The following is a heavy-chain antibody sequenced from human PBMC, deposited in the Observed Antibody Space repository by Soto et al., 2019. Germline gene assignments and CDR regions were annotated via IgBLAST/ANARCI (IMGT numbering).Heavy chain of an antibody. CDR1: GYTFTNYG. CDR3: AREATGCSGGTCYSPQWFDP. CDR2: ISTHNGNT. J-gene: IGHJ5*02. V-gene: IGHV1-18*01. Sequence: ASVKVSCKASGYTFTNYGIAWVRQAPGQGLEWMGRISTHNGNTNYAQKLQGRVTVTTDTSTTTAYLELRSLRSDDTAVYYCAREATGCSGGTCYSPQWFDPWGQGPRVTVAS. D-gene: IGHD2-15*01.